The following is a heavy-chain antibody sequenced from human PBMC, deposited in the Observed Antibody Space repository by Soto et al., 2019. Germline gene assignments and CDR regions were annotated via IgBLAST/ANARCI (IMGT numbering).Heavy chain of an antibody. CDR3: ARVLYYGSGSYSPYGMDV. CDR1: GVSFNNNG. CDR2: VSPPFRTS. D-gene: IGHD3-10*01. J-gene: IGHJ6*02. V-gene: IGHV1-69*01. Sequence: QVQLVQSGAEVTKPGSSVKVSCKTSGVSFNNNGIGWVRQAPGHGLEWMGGVSPPFRTSNYARKFQCRISITADASTGTVNMELSSLTSEDTAQYYCARVLYYGSGSYSPYGMDVGGQGTTVTVSS.